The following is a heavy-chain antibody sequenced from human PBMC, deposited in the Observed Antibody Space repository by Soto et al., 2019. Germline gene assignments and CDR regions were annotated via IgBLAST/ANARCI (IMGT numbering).Heavy chain of an antibody. CDR3: ARVREGIAARPGDFDY. CDR1: GFTFSSYW. Sequence: VQLVESGGGLVQPGGSLRLSCAASGFTFSSYWMSWVRQAPGKGLEWVANIKQDGSEKYYVDSVKGRFTISRDNAKNSLYLQMNSLRAEDTAVYYCARVREGIAARPGDFDYWGQGTLVTVSS. J-gene: IGHJ4*02. CDR2: IKQDGSEK. D-gene: IGHD6-6*01. V-gene: IGHV3-7*01.